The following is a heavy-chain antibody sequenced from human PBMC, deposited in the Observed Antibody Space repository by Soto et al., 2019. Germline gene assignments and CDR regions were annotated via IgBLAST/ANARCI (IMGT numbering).Heavy chain of an antibody. CDR3: ARHYGYYSHYMDV. D-gene: IGHD3-10*01. Sequence: SETLSLTCTVSRDSISNYFWTWIRQPPGKGLEWIGYISYSGSTNYNPSLKSRVTISVDTSNNQLSLKLSSVTAADTAVYYCARHYGYYSHYMDVWTKGTTVTVSS. CDR2: ISYSGST. CDR1: RDSISNYF. V-gene: IGHV4-59*08. J-gene: IGHJ6*03.